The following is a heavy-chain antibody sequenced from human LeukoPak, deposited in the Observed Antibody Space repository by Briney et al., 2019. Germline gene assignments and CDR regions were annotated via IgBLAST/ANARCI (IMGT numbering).Heavy chain of an antibody. J-gene: IGHJ4*02. V-gene: IGHV3-30*02. CDR1: GFTFSSYG. Sequence: QPGGSLRLSCAASGFTFSSYGMHWVRQAPGKGLEWVAFIRYDGSNKYYADSEKGRFTISRDNSKNTLYLQMNSLRAEDTAVYYCAKDLAVGVTGLGFDYWGQGNLVTVSS. D-gene: IGHD1-26*01. CDR3: AKDLAVGVTGLGFDY. CDR2: IRYDGSNK.